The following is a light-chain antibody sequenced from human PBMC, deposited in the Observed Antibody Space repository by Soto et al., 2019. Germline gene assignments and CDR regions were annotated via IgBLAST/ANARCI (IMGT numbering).Light chain of an antibody. CDR2: EVS. CDR3: RSYISSSTPYV. CDR1: SSDVGGYNY. Sequence: QSALTQPASVSGSPGQSITISCTGTSSDVGGYNYVSWYQQHPGKAPKLMIYEVSNRPSGVSNRFSGSKSGNTASLTISGLQAEDEGDYYRRSYISSSTPYVFGTGAKLTVL. J-gene: IGLJ1*01. V-gene: IGLV2-14*01.